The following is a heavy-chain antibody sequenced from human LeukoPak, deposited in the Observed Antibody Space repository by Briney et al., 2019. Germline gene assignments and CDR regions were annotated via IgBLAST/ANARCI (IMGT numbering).Heavy chain of an antibody. D-gene: IGHD2-8*01. CDR3: AKVRMAAYWYIDL. Sequence: PGGSLRLSCAASGFTFNSHALSWVRQAPGKGLEWVSGISFSGGSTYYADSVKGRFTIARDNSQNTLYLQMNSLRAEDTAEYYCAKVRMAAYWYIDLWGRGTLVTVSS. CDR1: GFTFNSHA. CDR2: ISFSGGST. J-gene: IGHJ2*01. V-gene: IGHV3-23*01.